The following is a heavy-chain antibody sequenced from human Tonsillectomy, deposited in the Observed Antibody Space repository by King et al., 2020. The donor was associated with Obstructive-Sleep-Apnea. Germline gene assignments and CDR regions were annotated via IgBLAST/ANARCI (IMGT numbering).Heavy chain of an antibody. CDR3: ALITGSDY. J-gene: IGHJ4*02. V-gene: IGHV3-7*01. CDR2: INKDGSER. Sequence: VQLVESGGGLVQPGGSLRLSCTVSGISFSNYWMSWVRQAPGKGLEWGANINKDGSERNYVDAVKGRFTIARDNAKNSLFLQMNSLRGEDTAVYFCALITGSDYWGQGTMVTVSS. D-gene: IGHD1-1*01. CDR1: GISFSNYW.